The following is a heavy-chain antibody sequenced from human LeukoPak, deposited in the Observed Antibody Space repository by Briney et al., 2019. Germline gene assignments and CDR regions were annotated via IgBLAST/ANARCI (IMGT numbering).Heavy chain of an antibody. CDR1: GYSFTSYW. J-gene: IGHJ4*02. CDR3: ARHRDSSTHYYFDY. Sequence: GESLKISCKGSGYSFTSYWIGWVRQMPGKGLEWMGIINPGDSDTRYSPSFEGQVTISADKSISTAYLQWNSLKASDTAMYYCARHRDSSTHYYFDYWGQGTLVTVSS. D-gene: IGHD3-22*01. CDR2: INPGDSDT. V-gene: IGHV5-51*01.